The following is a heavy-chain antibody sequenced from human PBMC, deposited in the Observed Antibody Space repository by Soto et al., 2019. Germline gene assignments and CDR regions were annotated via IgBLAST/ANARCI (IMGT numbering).Heavy chain of an antibody. J-gene: IGHJ5*02. Sequence: TSETLSLTCTVSGGSISSYYWSWIRQPPGKGLEWIGYTYYSGSTNYNPSLKSRVTISVDTSKNQFSLKLSSVTAADTAVYYCARDRNRRFDPWGQGTLVTVSS. CDR1: GGSISSYY. CDR3: ARDRNRRFDP. V-gene: IGHV4-59*01. CDR2: TYYSGST.